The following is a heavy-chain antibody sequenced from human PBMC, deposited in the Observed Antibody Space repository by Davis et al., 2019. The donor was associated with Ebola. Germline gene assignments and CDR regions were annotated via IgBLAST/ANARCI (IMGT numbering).Heavy chain of an antibody. J-gene: IGHJ4*02. Sequence: GGSLRLSCAASGFTFSSYAMSWVRQAPGKGLEWVSGISSSGGSTYYSDSVKGRFTISRDNSKNTLYLQMNSLRVEDTAVYYCAKSVSSWRSSDYWGQGTLVTVSS. CDR3: AKSVSSWRSSDY. CDR1: GFTFSSYA. CDR2: ISSSGGST. V-gene: IGHV3-23*01. D-gene: IGHD6-13*01.